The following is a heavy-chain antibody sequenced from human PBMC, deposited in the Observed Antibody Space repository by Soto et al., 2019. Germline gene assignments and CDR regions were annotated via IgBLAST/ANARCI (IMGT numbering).Heavy chain of an antibody. Sequence: QVQLQESGPGLVKPSQTLSLTCTVSGGSISSGGYYWSWIRQHPGKGLEWIGYIYYSGSTYYNPSLKRRVTISVDTSKNQFSLKLSSVTAADTAVYYCARVGCSSTSCYRAYYYYYMDVWGKGTTVTVSS. CDR1: GGSISSGGYY. V-gene: IGHV4-31*03. J-gene: IGHJ6*03. D-gene: IGHD2-2*01. CDR2: IYYSGST. CDR3: ARVGCSSTSCYRAYYYYYMDV.